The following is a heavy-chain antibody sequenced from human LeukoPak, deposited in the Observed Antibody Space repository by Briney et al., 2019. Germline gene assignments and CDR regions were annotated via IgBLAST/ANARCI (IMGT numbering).Heavy chain of an antibody. CDR2: INHSGST. CDR3: ASLSIAARHNNWFDP. D-gene: IGHD6-6*01. J-gene: IGHJ5*02. Sequence: PSETLSLTCAVYGGSFSGYYWSWLRQPPGKGLEWIGEINHSGSTNYNPSLKSRVTISVDTSKNQFSLKLSSVTAADTAVYYCASLSIAARHNNWFDPWGQGTLVTVSS. V-gene: IGHV4-34*01. CDR1: GGSFSGYY.